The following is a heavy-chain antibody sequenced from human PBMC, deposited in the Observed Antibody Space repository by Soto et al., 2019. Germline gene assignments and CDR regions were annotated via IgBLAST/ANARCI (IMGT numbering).Heavy chain of an antibody. CDR3: ARDTGGSYDY. J-gene: IGHJ4*02. CDR1: GFTFSDYY. Sequence: EVQLVESGGGLVQTGGSLRLSCAASGFTFSDYYMDWVRQVPGKGLEWIGRTRNKANSYATEYVASVKGRFSISRDDSKDSMYLQMNSLKTEDTAVYYCARDTGGSYDYWGPGALVTVSS. CDR2: TRNKANSYAT. D-gene: IGHD1-26*01. V-gene: IGHV3-72*01.